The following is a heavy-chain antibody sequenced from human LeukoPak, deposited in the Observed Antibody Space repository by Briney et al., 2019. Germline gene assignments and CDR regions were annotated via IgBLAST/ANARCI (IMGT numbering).Heavy chain of an antibody. J-gene: IGHJ3*02. Sequence: ASVKVSCKASGYTFTSYGISWVRQAPGQGLEWMGGIIPIFGTANYAQKFQDRVTITADKSTSTAYMELSSLRSEDTAVYYCGREVAEAGWRVFDIWAKGQWSPSPQ. CDR2: IIPIFGTA. CDR3: GREVAEAGWRVFDI. D-gene: IGHD6-13*01. V-gene: IGHV1-69*06. CDR1: GYTFTSYG.